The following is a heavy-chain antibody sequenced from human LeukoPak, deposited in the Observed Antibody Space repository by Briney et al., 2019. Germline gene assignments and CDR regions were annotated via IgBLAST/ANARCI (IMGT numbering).Heavy chain of an antibody. CDR1: GGTFSSYA. D-gene: IGHD6-13*01. CDR3: ARGTAGDAFDI. Sequence: SVKVSCKASGGTFSSYAISWVRQAPGQGLEWMGRIIPIFGIANYAQKFQGRVTITADKSTSTAYTELSSLRSEDTAVYYCARGTAGDAFDIWGQGTMVTVSS. CDR2: IIPIFGIA. V-gene: IGHV1-69*04. J-gene: IGHJ3*02.